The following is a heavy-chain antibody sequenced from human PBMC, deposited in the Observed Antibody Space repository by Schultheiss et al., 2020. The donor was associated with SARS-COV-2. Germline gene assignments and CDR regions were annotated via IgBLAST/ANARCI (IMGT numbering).Heavy chain of an antibody. V-gene: IGHV3-30-3*01. D-gene: IGHD5-12*01. J-gene: IGHJ6*03. CDR1: GFTFSSYA. CDR2: ISYDGSNK. CDR3: ARVVAQGVVYYYYYMDV. Sequence: GGSLRLSCTASGFTFSSYAIHWVRQAPGKGLEWVAVISYDGSNKYYAGSVKGRFTISRDTSKNTLYLQMNSLRAEDTAVYYCARVVAQGVVYYYYYMDVWGKGTTVTVSS.